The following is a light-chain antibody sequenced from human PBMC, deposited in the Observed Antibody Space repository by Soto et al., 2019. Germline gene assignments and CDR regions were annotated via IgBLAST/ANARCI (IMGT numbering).Light chain of an antibody. Sequence: DIQLTQSPSTLSASVGDRVTITCRASQSISIYLAWYQQKPGKAPKLLIYKASSLESGVPSRFSGSGSGTEFTLTISSLQTDDFATYYCQQYTVYPTFGGGTQVEIK. CDR3: QQYTVYPT. CDR2: KAS. V-gene: IGKV1-5*03. CDR1: QSISIY. J-gene: IGKJ4*01.